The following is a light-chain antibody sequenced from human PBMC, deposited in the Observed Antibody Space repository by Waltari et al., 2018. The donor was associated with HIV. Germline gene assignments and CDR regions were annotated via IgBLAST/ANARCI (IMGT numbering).Light chain of an antibody. J-gene: IGLJ3*02. CDR1: HSHLGAYNF. CDR2: GVT. CDR3: SSYTSFKTVV. Sequence: QSALTQPASVSGSPGPSITISCTGPHSHLGAYNFLPWYPQHPDQAPRLIFFGVTRRPSGISSRFSGLKSGNTASLTIFGLQDEDEADYYCSSYTSFKTVVFGGGTKLTVL. V-gene: IGLV2-14*01.